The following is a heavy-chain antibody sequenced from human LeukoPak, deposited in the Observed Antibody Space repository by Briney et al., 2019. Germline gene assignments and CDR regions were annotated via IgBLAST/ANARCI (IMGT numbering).Heavy chain of an antibody. CDR2: MNPNSGNT. CDR3: ARVEVVWAISGVVIPLGMDV. D-gene: IGHD3-3*01. Sequence: GASVKVSCKASGYTFTSYDVNWVRQATGQGLEWMGWMNPNSGNTGYAQKFQGRVTMTRNTSISTAYMELSSLRSEDTAVYYCARVEVVWAISGVVIPLGMDVWGQGTTVTVSS. V-gene: IGHV1-8*01. J-gene: IGHJ6*02. CDR1: GYTFTSYD.